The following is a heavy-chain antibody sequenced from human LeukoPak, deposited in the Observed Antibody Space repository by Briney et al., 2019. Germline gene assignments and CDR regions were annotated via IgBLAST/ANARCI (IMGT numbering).Heavy chain of an antibody. CDR2: IKQDGSEK. Sequence: PGGSLRLSCAASGFTFSSYWMSWVRQAPGKGLEWVANIKQDGSEKYYVDSVKGRFTISRDNAKNSLYLQMNSLRAEDTAVYYCTSPTSYSSSSEVDYWGQGTLVTVSS. J-gene: IGHJ4*02. V-gene: IGHV3-7*01. D-gene: IGHD6-6*01. CDR3: TSPTSYSSSSEVDY. CDR1: GFTFSSYW.